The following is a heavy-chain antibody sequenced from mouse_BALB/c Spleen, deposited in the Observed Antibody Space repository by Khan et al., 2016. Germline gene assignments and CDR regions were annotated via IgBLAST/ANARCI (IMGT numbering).Heavy chain of an antibody. V-gene: IGHV9-1*02. D-gene: IGHD3-1*01. CDR3: AISIQLDLYYAMAY. CDR2: IKTYTGEP. J-gene: IGHJ4*01. CDR1: GYNFKNYG. Sequence: QCQLVQSGPEVKKPGETVKISCKASGYNFKNYGMNWVKQTPGKGLKWMGWIKTYTGEPTYADDFKGRFAFSLESSDSTAYWQINNLKNEDMSTXFCAISIQLDLYYAMAYWGQGTSVTVSS.